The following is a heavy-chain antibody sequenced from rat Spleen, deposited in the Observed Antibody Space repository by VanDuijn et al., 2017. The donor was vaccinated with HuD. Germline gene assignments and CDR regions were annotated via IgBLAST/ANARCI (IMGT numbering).Heavy chain of an antibody. CDR1: GLTFSYYY. CDR2: ISSGGLNT. V-gene: IGHV5-25*01. Sequence: EVQLVESGGGLVQPGGSIKLSCAASGLTFSYYYMAWVRQAPTKGLEWVASISSGGLNTYYRDSVKGRFTLSRDNAKSTLYLQMDSLRSEDTATYYCTREDWVLDVWGQGASVTVSS. D-gene: IGHD4-2*01. CDR3: TREDWVLDV. J-gene: IGHJ4*01.